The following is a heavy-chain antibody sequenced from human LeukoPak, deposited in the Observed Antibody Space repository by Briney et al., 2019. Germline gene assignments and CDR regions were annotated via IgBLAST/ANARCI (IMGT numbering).Heavy chain of an antibody. CDR1: DLPFSSIW. CDR3: VRDYVWGTYDPDY. CDR2: IKTDGSEK. J-gene: IGHJ4*02. V-gene: IGHV3-7*01. D-gene: IGHD3-16*01. Sequence: GGPLDFPLQPPDLPFSSIWWSGFGQFRGKGLDGLGNIKTDGSEKYYLDSVRGRFTTSRDNAKNSLFLQMNSLRGEDTAVYYCVRDYVWGTYDPDYWGQGTLVTVTS.